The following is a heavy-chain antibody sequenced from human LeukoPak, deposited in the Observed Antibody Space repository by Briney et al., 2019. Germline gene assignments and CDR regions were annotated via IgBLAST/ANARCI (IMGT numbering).Heavy chain of an antibody. CDR2: IYHSGST. J-gene: IGHJ5*02. Sequence: SETLSLTCAVSGGSISSGGYSWSWIRQPPGKGLEWIGYIYHSGSTYYNPSLKSRVTISVDTSKNQFSLKLSSVTAADTAVYYCARAPDNYGALNWFDPWGQGTLVTVSS. CDR3: ARAPDNYGALNWFDP. V-gene: IGHV4-30-2*01. CDR1: GGSISSGGYS. D-gene: IGHD4-17*01.